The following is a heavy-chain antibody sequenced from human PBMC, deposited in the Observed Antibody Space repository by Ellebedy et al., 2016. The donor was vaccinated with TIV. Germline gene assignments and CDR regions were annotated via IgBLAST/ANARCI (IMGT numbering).Heavy chain of an antibody. CDR1: GGSIGNYY. V-gene: IGHV4-59*01. Sequence: SETLSLTCAVSGGSIGNYYWSWIRQPPGKGLEWIGYIYYSGSTNYNPSLKSRVTISVDASKNQFSLKLSSVTAADTAGYYCARGSRPLSGYSYGYYYYYGMDVWGQGTTVTVSS. CDR3: ARGSRPLSGYSYGYYYYYGMDV. CDR2: IYYSGST. J-gene: IGHJ6*02. D-gene: IGHD5-18*01.